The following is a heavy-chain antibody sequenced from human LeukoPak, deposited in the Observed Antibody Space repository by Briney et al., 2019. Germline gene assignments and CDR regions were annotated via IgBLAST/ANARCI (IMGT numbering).Heavy chain of an antibody. J-gene: IGHJ4*02. CDR2: IYHSGST. Sequence: SETLSLTCTVSGYSISSGYYWGWIRQPPGKGLEWIGSIYHSGSTYYNPSLKSRVTISVDTSKNQFSLKLSSVTAADTAVYYCARVGIAVAGNDYWGQGTLVTVSS. CDR3: ARVGIAVAGNDY. V-gene: IGHV4-38-2*02. D-gene: IGHD6-19*01. CDR1: GYSISSGYY.